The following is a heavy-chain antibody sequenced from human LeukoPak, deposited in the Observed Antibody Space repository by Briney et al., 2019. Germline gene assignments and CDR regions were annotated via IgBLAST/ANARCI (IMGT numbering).Heavy chain of an antibody. J-gene: IGHJ3*02. Sequence: PSGTLTLTCTVSGGSISSYYWSWVRQTPGEGLGRVGHIYYSGSTNYNSALKIRVRISVGTSNNQYSLKLKSVSAADAAVYYCARVNYDMLTGHLRWAFDIWGQGTMVTVSS. CDR1: GGSISSYY. CDR2: IYYSGST. CDR3: ARVNYDMLTGHLRWAFDI. D-gene: IGHD3-9*01. V-gene: IGHV4-59*01.